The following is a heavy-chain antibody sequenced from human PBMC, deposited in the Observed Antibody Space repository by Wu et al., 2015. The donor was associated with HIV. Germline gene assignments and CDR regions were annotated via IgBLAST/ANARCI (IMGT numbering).Heavy chain of an antibody. Sequence: QVQVIQSGPEMKRPGSSLKVSCKVSGGTFDSFAVSWVRQVPGQGLQWLGGIIPMFKRPNYAAEFEHRLKITVDESSASVSLELRGLKSGDTAFYYCARNVPLLGQVWGQGTLITVSS. D-gene: IGHD2-15*01. V-gene: IGHV1-69*13. CDR3: ARNVPLLGQV. J-gene: IGHJ4*01. CDR2: IIPMFKRP. CDR1: GGTFDSFA.